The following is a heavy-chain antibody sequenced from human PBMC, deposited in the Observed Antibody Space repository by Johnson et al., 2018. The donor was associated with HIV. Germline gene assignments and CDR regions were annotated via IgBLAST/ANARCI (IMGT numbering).Heavy chain of an antibody. CDR2: INWNGGST. CDR3: AKDTAGYYYDSSASGAFDI. D-gene: IGHD3-22*01. CDR1: GFIFADYG. V-gene: IGHV3-20*04. J-gene: IGHJ3*02. Sequence: VQLVESGGGLVKPGGSLRLSCEGFGFIFADYGLSWVRQAPGRGLEWVSGINWNGGSTGYADSVKGRFTISRDNAKNSLYLQMNSLRPEDTALYYCAKDTAGYYYDSSASGAFDIWGQGTMVTVSS.